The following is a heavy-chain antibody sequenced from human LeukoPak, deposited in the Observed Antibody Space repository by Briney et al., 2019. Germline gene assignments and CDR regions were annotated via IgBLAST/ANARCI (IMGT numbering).Heavy chain of an antibody. J-gene: IGHJ4*02. CDR2: IDPSDSYT. D-gene: IGHD1-26*01. Sequence: GESLKISGKCSGYSFTSYGISWGRQMPGKGVEWMGRIDPSDSYTNYSPSFQGHATISADKSISTAYLQWSSLKASDTAMYYWARHRAVEVGSYYDDFDYWGQGTLVTVSS. CDR1: GYSFTSYG. V-gene: IGHV5-10-1*01. CDR3: ARHRAVEVGSYYDDFDY.